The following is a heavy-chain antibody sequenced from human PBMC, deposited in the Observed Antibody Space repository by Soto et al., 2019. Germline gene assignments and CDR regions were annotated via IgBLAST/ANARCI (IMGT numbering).Heavy chain of an antibody. Sequence: DVQLVESGGGLVQPGRSLRLSCAASGFSFDDYGMHWVRQDAGQGLVWVAGINWNSARIAYADSVKGRFTNSRNNGKNSLFLLMNSLKTEDTALYYCAKDIGSGDLIMVRGWDYWGQGTLLTVSS. V-gene: IGHV3-9*01. D-gene: IGHD3-10*01. CDR1: GFSFDDYG. CDR3: AKDIGSGDLIMVRGWDY. CDR2: INWNSARI. J-gene: IGHJ4*02.